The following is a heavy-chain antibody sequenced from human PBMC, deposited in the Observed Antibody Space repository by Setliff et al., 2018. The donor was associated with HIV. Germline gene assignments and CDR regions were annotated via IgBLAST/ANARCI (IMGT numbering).Heavy chain of an antibody. J-gene: IGHJ4*02. CDR1: GFTFRNYW. Sequence: GGSLRLSCAVSGFTFRNYWMHWVRQIPGKGLVWVSRINPDGTGTSYADSVKGRFTISRDNAKKLVYLQMNSLRAEDTAIYYCARDRASSGYYARFDHWGQGTLVTVSS. V-gene: IGHV3-74*01. CDR2: INPDGTGT. D-gene: IGHD3-22*01. CDR3: ARDRASSGYYARFDH.